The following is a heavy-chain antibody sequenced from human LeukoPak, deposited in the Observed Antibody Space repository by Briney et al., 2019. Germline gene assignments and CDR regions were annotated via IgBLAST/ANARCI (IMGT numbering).Heavy chain of an antibody. CDR1: GFIFSRYT. D-gene: IGHD6-13*01. CDR3: TRDEDEELVRDY. CDR2: ISSTSTYI. Sequence: PGGSLRLSRAASGFIFSRYTMNWVRQAPGKGLEWVSTISSTSTYIYYADSVKGRFTVSRDNAKKSLYLQMNSLRADDTAVYYCTRDEDEELVRDYWGQGTLVTVSS. J-gene: IGHJ4*02. V-gene: IGHV3-21*01.